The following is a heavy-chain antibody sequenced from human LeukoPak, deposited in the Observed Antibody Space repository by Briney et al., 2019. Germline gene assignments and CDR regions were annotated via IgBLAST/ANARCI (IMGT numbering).Heavy chain of an antibody. V-gene: IGHV3-15*01. D-gene: IGHD2-8*01. J-gene: IGHJ4*02. Sequence: GGSLRLSCAASGFTFSDAWMTWVRQAPGKGLEWVGRIKSKRRGGTTDYAAPVKGRFTISRDDSKSTLYLQMNGLKSEDTALYYCTGGPYATNDFWGQGAWVTVSS. CDR2: IKSKRRGGTT. CDR1: GFTFSDAW. CDR3: TGGPYATNDF.